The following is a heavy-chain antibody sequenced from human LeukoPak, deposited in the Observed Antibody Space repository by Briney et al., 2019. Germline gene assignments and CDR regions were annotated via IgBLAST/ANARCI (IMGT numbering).Heavy chain of an antibody. D-gene: IGHD1-26*01. J-gene: IGHJ4*02. Sequence: PGGSLRLSCAASGFTFSSYAMHWVHQAPGKGLEWVALISYDGTKKYNADSVKGRFTISRDNSKNTLYLQMNSLRAEDTAVYYCARKVGATYFDYWGQGTLVTVSS. CDR2: ISYDGTKK. V-gene: IGHV3-30-3*01. CDR3: ARKVGATYFDY. CDR1: GFTFSSYA.